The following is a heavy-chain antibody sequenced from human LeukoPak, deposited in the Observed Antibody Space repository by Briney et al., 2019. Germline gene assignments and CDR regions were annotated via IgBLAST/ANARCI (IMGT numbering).Heavy chain of an antibody. CDR3: ARRGANSGHTFDY. V-gene: IGHV3-23*01. J-gene: IGHJ4*02. D-gene: IGHD5-12*01. Sequence: GGSLRLSCGASGFTFSSYAMAWVRQAPGKGLEWVSAIRGTGSSTYYADSVKGRFTISRDNSKSTLYLQMNSLRADDTAVYYCARRGANSGHTFDYWGQGTLVSVSS. CDR1: GFTFSSYA. CDR2: IRGTGSST.